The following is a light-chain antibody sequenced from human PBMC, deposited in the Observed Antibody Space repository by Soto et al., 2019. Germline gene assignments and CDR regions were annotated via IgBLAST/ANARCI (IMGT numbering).Light chain of an antibody. J-gene: IGKJ1*01. CDR2: GAS. V-gene: IGKV3-20*01. Sequence: EIVLSQSPDSLSLSPGEIATLSCMACQRVTNSYLAWYQQKPGQAPRLLIFGASSRATGIPDRFSCSGSGTDFTLTISSLEPEDFALYFCHQYGTSPRTFGPGTKV. CDR3: HQYGTSPRT. CDR1: QRVTNSY.